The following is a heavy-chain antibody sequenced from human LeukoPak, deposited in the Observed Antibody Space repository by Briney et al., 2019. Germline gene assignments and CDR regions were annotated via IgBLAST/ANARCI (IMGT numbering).Heavy chain of an antibody. CDR2: ISGSGGST. Sequence: GGSLRLSCAASGFTFSSYAMSWVRQAPGKGLEWVSAISGSGGSTYYADSVKGRFTISRDNSKNTLYLQMNSLRAEYTAVYYCAKARTNILVVPAVLGYWGQGTLVTVSS. D-gene: IGHD2-2*01. CDR1: GFTFSSYA. V-gene: IGHV3-23*01. J-gene: IGHJ4*02. CDR3: AKARTNILVVPAVLGY.